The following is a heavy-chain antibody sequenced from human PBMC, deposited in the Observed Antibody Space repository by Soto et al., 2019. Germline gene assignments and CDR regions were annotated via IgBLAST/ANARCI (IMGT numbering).Heavy chain of an antibody. J-gene: IGHJ6*02. Sequence: WGTLRLSCAASGFTFSDSWMDWARQVPGKGPERVGNINQDGSGKDYVDSVKGRLTISRVNAKNSQYLQKNSLLAEETAAVYCASIARHGWGRGTRLTVSS. D-gene: IGHD2-21*01. CDR2: INQDGSGK. CDR1: GFTFSDSW. CDR3: ASIARHG. V-gene: IGHV3-7*01.